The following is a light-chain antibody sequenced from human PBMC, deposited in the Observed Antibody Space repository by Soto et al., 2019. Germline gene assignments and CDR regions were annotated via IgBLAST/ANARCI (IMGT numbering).Light chain of an antibody. V-gene: IGKV3-20*01. Sequence: EIVLSQSTGTLSLYPGERATLSCRASQSVSRSYLAWYQQKPGQAPRLLIYGESSRATGIPDRFSGSGSGTDFTLCISRLEPEEFAVYDCQQYSSLWPFCQGTKVDIK. CDR2: GES. CDR1: QSVSRSY. J-gene: IGKJ1*01. CDR3: QQYSSLWP.